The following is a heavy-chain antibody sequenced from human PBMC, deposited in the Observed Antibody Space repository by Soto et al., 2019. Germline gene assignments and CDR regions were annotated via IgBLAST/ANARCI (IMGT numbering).Heavy chain of an antibody. Sequence: QVQLVQSGAEVKKPGSSVKVSCKASGGTFSSYAISWVRQAPGQGLEWMGGIIPIFGTANYAQKFQGRVTITADESXSXXYMELSSLRSEDTAVYYCARAAGHCTNGVCYTFDYWGQGTLVTVSS. CDR3: ARAAGHCTNGVCYTFDY. J-gene: IGHJ4*02. CDR2: IIPIFGTA. V-gene: IGHV1-69*12. CDR1: GGTFSSYA. D-gene: IGHD2-8*01.